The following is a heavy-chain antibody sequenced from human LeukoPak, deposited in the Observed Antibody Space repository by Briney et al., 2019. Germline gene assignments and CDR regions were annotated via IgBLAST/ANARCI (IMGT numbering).Heavy chain of an antibody. Sequence: PGGSLRLSCAASGFTFSDYYMSWIRQAPGKGLEWVSYISSSGSTIYYADSVKGRFTISRDNAKNSLYLQMNSLRAEDTAVYYCARDMIFGVVIDNDAFDIWGQGTMVTVSS. V-gene: IGHV3-11*04. CDR1: GFTFSDYY. J-gene: IGHJ3*02. CDR2: ISSSGSTI. CDR3: ARDMIFGVVIDNDAFDI. D-gene: IGHD3/OR15-3a*01.